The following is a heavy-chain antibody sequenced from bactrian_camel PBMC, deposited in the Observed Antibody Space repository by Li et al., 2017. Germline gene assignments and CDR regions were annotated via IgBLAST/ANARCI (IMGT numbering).Heavy chain of an antibody. J-gene: IGHJ6*01. CDR2: TLIGGDST. Sequence: VQLVESGGGSAQTGGSLRLSCAASGVTYNRYCMGWFRQAPGKKREGVAVTLIGGDSTSYGDSVEGRFTISRTISISRIENTVFLQMNNLNAEDTAVYYCAADFITDRGFPAECLPGRNEFGYWGQGTQVTVS. CDR1: GVTYNRYC. D-gene: IGHD5*01. V-gene: IGHV3S40*01. CDR3: AADFITDRGFPAECLPGRNEFGY.